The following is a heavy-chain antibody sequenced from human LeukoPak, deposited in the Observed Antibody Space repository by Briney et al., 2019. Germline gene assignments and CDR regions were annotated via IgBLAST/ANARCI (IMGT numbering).Heavy chain of an antibody. CDR2: IKQDGSEK. CDR3: ARAEPYCSSTSCYFPDAFDI. D-gene: IGHD2-2*01. Sequence: PGGSLRLSCAASGFTFSSYWMSWVRQAPGKGLEWVANIKQDGSEKYYVDSVKGRFTISRDNAKNSLYLQMNSLRAEDTAVYYCARAEPYCSSTSCYFPDAFDIWGQGTMVTVSS. J-gene: IGHJ3*02. V-gene: IGHV3-7*01. CDR1: GFTFSSYW.